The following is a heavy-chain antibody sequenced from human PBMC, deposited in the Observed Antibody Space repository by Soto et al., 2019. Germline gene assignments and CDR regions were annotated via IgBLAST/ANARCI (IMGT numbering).Heavy chain of an antibody. CDR2: INPSGGST. CDR3: ARIYDILTGMPFDAFDI. V-gene: IGHV1-46*03. CDR1: GYTFTSYY. Sequence: ASVKVSCKASGYTFTSYYMHWVRQAPGQGLEWMGIINPSGGSTSYAQKFQGRVTMTRDTSTSTVYMELSSLRSEDTAVYYCARIYDILTGMPFDAFDIWGQGTMVTVSS. D-gene: IGHD3-9*01. J-gene: IGHJ3*02.